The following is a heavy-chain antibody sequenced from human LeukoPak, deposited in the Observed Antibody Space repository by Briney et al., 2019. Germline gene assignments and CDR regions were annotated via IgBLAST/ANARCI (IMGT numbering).Heavy chain of an antibody. V-gene: IGHV1-8*01. Sequence: ASVKVSCKASGYTFTSYDINWVRQATGQGLEWMGWMNPNSGNTGYAQKFQGRVTMTRNTSISTAYMELSSLRSEDTAVYYCARGLVDFWSGYAEYYYYYGMDVWGQGTTVTVSS. J-gene: IGHJ6*02. D-gene: IGHD3-3*01. CDR2: MNPNSGNT. CDR1: GYTFTSYD. CDR3: ARGLVDFWSGYAEYYYYYGMDV.